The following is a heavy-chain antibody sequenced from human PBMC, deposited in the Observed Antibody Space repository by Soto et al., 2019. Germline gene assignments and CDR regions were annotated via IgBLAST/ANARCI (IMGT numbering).Heavy chain of an antibody. D-gene: IGHD2-15*01. CDR3: ARGDYFSGGSCYSYSEYYGKDD. V-gene: IGHV3-33*01. CDR1: VFSFISYG. J-gene: IGHJ6*02. CDR2: IWYDGSNK. Sequence: GCSLRLSCASSVFSFISYGMHWVRQAPGKGLEWVAVIWYDGSNKYYADSVKGRFTISRDNSKNTLYLQMNSLRAEDTAVYYCARGDYFSGGSCYSYSEYYGKDDWGQGTMVTVSS.